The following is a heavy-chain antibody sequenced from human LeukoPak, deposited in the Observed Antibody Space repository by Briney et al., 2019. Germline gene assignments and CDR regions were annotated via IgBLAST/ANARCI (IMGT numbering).Heavy chain of an antibody. CDR3: ARAPSYYDSSGSNINFDY. D-gene: IGHD3-22*01. CDR1: GFTFSSYA. V-gene: IGHV3-23*01. Sequence: GGSLRLSCAASGFTFSSYAMSWVRQAPRKGLEWVSAISGSGGSTYYADSVKGRFTISRDNSKNTLYLQMNSLRAEDTAVYYCARAPSYYDSSGSNINFDYWGQGTLVTVSS. J-gene: IGHJ4*02. CDR2: ISGSGGST.